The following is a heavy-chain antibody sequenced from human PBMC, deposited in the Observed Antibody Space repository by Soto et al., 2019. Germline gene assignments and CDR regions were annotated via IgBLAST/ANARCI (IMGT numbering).Heavy chain of an antibody. V-gene: IGHV3-30*18. D-gene: IGHD3-3*01. Sequence: QVQLVESGGGVVQPGRSLRLSCAASGFSFSSYAMHWVRQAPGKGLEWVAIISHDGNIKSYADFVEGRFIVFRDNSNNNLLLRMERLKTDETAVYYCAKEIAYGDFWRGLEYGGQGPLLPVA. CDR3: AKEIAYGDFWRGLEY. J-gene: IGHJ4*02. CDR2: ISHDGNIK. CDR1: GFSFSSYA.